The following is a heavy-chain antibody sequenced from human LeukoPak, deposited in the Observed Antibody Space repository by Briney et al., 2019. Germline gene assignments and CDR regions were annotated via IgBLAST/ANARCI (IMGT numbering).Heavy chain of an antibody. CDR1: GSTLSSSW. CDR3: ARDSGTQGPYYYGLDV. CDR2: ISSGGGSR. J-gene: IGHJ6*02. V-gene: IGHV3-74*01. D-gene: IGHD1-7*01. Sequence: PGGSLRLSCAASGSTLSSSWMHWVRQVPGRGLVWVSRISSGGGSRDYADSVKGRFTISRDNAKTTLYLQMNSLRPEDTAVYYCARDSGTQGPYYYGLDVWGQGTTVTVSS.